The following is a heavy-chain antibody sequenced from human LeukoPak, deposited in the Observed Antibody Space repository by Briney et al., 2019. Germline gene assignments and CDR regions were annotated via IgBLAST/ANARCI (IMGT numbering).Heavy chain of an antibody. D-gene: IGHD6-6*01. CDR1: GFTFSSYA. CDR3: AREHSSSYQFDY. V-gene: IGHV3-23*01. CDR2: ISGSGSTI. J-gene: IGHJ4*02. Sequence: GGSLRLSCAASGFTFSSYAMSWVRQAPGKGLEWVSAISGSGSTIYYADSVKGRFTISRDNAKNSLYLQMNSLRAEDTAVYYCAREHSSSYQFDYWGQGTLVTVSS.